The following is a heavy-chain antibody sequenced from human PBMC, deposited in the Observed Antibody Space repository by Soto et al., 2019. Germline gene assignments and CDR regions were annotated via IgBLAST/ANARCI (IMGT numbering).Heavy chain of an antibody. CDR2: INHSGST. CDR1: GGSFSGYY. D-gene: IGHD6-25*01. V-gene: IGHV4-34*01. Sequence: QVQLQQWGAGLLKPSETLSLTCAVYGGSFSGYYWSWIRQPPGKGLEWIGEINHSGSTNYNPSLTSRVTIAVDTSNNQSSLKLSSVTAADTAVYYCARRSAAGPWGQGTLVTVSS. J-gene: IGHJ5*02. CDR3: ARRSAAGP.